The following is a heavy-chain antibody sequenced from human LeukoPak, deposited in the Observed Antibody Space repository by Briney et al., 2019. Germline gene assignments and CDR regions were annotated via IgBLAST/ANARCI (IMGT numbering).Heavy chain of an antibody. J-gene: IGHJ4*02. CDR3: AKDRLRYFDWLDHIDS. CDR1: GFTFSSYA. Sequence: GGSLRLSCAASGFTFSSYAMSWVRQAPGKGLEWVSAISGSGGSTSYADSVKGRFTISRENPKNTLYLKMNSLRAEDTAVYYWAKDRLRYFDWLDHIDSWGQGTLVTVSS. CDR2: ISGSGGST. V-gene: IGHV3-23*01. D-gene: IGHD3-9*01.